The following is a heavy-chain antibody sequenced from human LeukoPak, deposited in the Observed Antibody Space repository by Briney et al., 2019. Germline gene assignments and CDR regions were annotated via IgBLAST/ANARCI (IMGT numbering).Heavy chain of an antibody. CDR1: GFTFSSYA. V-gene: IGHV3-23*01. D-gene: IGHD5-12*01. J-gene: IGHJ3*02. CDR3: AKDGLANSGYDSSAFDI. Sequence: GGSLRLSCAASGFTFSSYAMSWVRQAPGKGLEWVSAISGSGGSTYYADSVKGRFTISRDNSKNTLYLQMNSLRAEDTAVYYCAKDGLANSGYDSSAFDIWGQGTMVTVSS. CDR2: ISGSGGST.